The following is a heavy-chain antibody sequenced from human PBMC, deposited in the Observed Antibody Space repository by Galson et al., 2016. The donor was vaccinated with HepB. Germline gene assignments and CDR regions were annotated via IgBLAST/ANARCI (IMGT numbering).Heavy chain of an antibody. V-gene: IGHV1-8*01. CDR1: GYTFTSYD. CDR2: MNPNSGNT. Sequence: SVKVSCKASGYTFTSYDINWIRQATGQGLEWMGWMNPNSGNTGYAQKFQGRVTMTRNTSTSTAYMELNSLTSEDTAVYYCASSLITFDPWGQGTLVTVSS. CDR3: ASSLITFDP. J-gene: IGHJ5*02. D-gene: IGHD2-21*01.